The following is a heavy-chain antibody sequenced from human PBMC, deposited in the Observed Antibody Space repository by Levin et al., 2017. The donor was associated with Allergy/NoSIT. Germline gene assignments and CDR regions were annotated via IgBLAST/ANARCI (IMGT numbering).Heavy chain of an antibody. CDR3: ASWAMYHYDRSAFDYFYYAMDV. CDR2: ISAGGNYI. V-gene: IGHV3-21*01. CDR1: GILFSSYD. Sequence: GGSLRLSCAASGILFSSYDMNWVRQAPGKGLEWVSSISAGGNYIYYADSVKGRFTISRDNAKNSLFLQMKSLRAEDTAVYYCASWAMYHYDRSAFDYFYYAMDVWGQGTKVTVSS. D-gene: IGHD3-22*01. J-gene: IGHJ6*02.